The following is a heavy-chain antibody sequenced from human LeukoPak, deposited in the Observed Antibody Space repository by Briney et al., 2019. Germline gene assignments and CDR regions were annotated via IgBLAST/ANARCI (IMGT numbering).Heavy chain of an antibody. Sequence: GGSLRLSCAASEFTFIDYWMAWVRQAPGKGPEWVANIKQDGSEKYYVDSVKGRFTISRDNAKDSLFLQMNSLRAEDTAVYYCARVAMVRGVSPRERRYYFDYWGQGTLVTVSS. CDR3: ARVAMVRGVSPRERRYYFDY. CDR2: IKQDGSEK. D-gene: IGHD3-10*01. J-gene: IGHJ4*02. V-gene: IGHV3-7*01. CDR1: EFTFIDYW.